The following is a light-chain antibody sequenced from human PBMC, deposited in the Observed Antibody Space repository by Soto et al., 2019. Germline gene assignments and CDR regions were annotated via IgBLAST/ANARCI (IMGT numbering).Light chain of an antibody. J-gene: IGKJ4*01. V-gene: IGKV3-11*01. CDR3: QQRSYLFT. CDR1: PSVSNY. Sequence: EIVLTQSPGTLSLCPGERAALSCRASPSVSNYLAWYQHKPGQAPRLLIYDASNRATGIPARFIGSGSGTDFTLTITSLQPEDSAVYYCQQRSYLFTFGGGTKVDIK. CDR2: DAS.